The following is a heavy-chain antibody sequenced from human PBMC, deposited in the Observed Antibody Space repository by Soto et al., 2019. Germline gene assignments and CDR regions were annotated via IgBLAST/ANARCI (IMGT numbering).Heavy chain of an antibody. CDR2: TYYRSKWYN. CDR1: GDSVSSNSAA. V-gene: IGHV6-1*01. CDR3: ARGLYSRGWYLDAFDI. D-gene: IGHD6-19*01. Sequence: SQTLSLTCALSGDSVSSNSAAWNWIRQSPSRGLEWLGRTYYRSKWYNDYAVSVKSRITINPDTSKNQFYLQLNSVTPEDTAVYYCARGLYSRGWYLDAFDIWGQGTMVTVSS. J-gene: IGHJ3*02.